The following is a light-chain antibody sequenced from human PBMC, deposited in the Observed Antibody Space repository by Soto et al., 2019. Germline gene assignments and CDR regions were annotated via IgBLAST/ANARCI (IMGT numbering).Light chain of an antibody. J-gene: IGLJ3*02. CDR1: TGAVTSGHY. CDR3: LLSYSGGRPV. Sequence: QAVVTQEPSLTVSPGGTVTLTCGSSTGAVTSGHYPYWSQQKPGQAPRTLIYDTSNKHSWTPARFSGSLLGGKAALTLSGAQPEDESDYYCLLSYSGGRPVFGGGTKVTVL. CDR2: DTS. V-gene: IGLV7-46*01.